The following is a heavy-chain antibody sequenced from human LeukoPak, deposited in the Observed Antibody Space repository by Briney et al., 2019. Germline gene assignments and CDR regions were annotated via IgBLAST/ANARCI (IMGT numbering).Heavy chain of an antibody. Sequence: GGSLRLSCAAFGFTFSNYAMTWVRQAPGKGLEWASVISAGGSNTDYADSVKGRFTISRDDSKNTLYLQMNSLKTEDTAVYYCTSDRFFGSGSYYKGALVYWGQGTLVTVSS. J-gene: IGHJ4*02. D-gene: IGHD3-10*01. CDR2: ISAGGSNT. V-gene: IGHV3-23*01. CDR1: GFTFSNYA. CDR3: TSDRFFGSGSYYKGALVY.